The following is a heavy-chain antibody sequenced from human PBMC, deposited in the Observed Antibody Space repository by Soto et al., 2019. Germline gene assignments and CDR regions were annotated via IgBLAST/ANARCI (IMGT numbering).Heavy chain of an antibody. CDR1: GFTFSSYG. CDR2: IWYDGSNK. CDR3: ARSRDRAMVLDY. D-gene: IGHD5-18*01. J-gene: IGHJ4*02. V-gene: IGHV3-33*01. Sequence: LRLSCAASGFTFSSYGMHWVRQAPGKGLEWVAVIWYDGSNKYYADSVKGRFTISRDNSKNTLYLQMNSLRAEDTAVYYCARSRDRAMVLDYWCQGTLVTVSS.